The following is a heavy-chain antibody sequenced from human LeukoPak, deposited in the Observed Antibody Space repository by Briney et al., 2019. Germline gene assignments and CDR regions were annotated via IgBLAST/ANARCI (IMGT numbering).Heavy chain of an antibody. D-gene: IGHD6-13*01. V-gene: IGHV4-59*01. CDR2: IYYSGST. CDR1: GGSISSYY. CDR3: ARATSGIAAAGRLYFDY. Sequence: KPSETLSLTCTVSGGSISSYYWSWIRQPPGKGLEWIGYIYYSGSTNYNPSLKSRVTISVDTSKNQFSLKLSSVTAADTAVYYCARATSGIAAAGRLYFDYWGQGTLVTVSS. J-gene: IGHJ4*02.